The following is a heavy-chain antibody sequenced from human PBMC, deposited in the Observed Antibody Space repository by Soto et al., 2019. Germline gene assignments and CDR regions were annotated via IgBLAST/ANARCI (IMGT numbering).Heavy chain of an antibody. Sequence: SVKVSCKASGGTFSSYTISWVRQAPGQGLEWMGRTIPILGIANYAQKFQGRVTITADKSTSTAYMELSSLRSEDTAVYYCARDLVTGTTGDAFDIWGQGTMVTVSS. V-gene: IGHV1-69*04. CDR2: TIPILGIA. J-gene: IGHJ3*02. D-gene: IGHD1-20*01. CDR1: GGTFSSYT. CDR3: ARDLVTGTTGDAFDI.